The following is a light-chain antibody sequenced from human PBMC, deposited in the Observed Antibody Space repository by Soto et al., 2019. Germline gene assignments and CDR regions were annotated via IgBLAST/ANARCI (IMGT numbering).Light chain of an antibody. J-gene: IGKJ1*01. CDR3: QQYNNWPRT. CDR1: QSVSNN. Sequence: EIVMTQSPANLSVSPGERATLSCTASQSVSNNLAWYQQKPGQAPRLLIYGASTRATGIPARFSGSGSGTEFTLTISSLQSEDFAVYYCQQYNNWPRTFGQGTKVEIK. CDR2: GAS. V-gene: IGKV3-15*01.